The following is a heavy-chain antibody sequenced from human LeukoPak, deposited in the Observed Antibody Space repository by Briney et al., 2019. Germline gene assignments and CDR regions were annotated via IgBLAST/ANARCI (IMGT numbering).Heavy chain of an antibody. CDR3: ASIITGTPFDY. Sequence: PGGSLRLSCAASGFTFSSYEMNWVRQAPGKGLEWVSYISSSGSTIYYADSVKGRFTISRDNAKNSLYLQMNSLRAEDTAVYYCASIITGTPFDYWGQGTLVTVSS. CDR2: ISSSGSTI. D-gene: IGHD1-7*01. J-gene: IGHJ4*02. CDR1: GFTFSSYE. V-gene: IGHV3-48*03.